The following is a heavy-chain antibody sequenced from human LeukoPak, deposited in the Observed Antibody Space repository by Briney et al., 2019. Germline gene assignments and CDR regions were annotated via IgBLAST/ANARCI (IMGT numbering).Heavy chain of an antibody. J-gene: IGHJ4*02. D-gene: IGHD3-16*02. CDR3: ARGRPYDYVWGSYLPFDF. Sequence: PGGSLRLSCAASGFTVSSNYMNWVRQAPGKGLEWVSIIYSGGSTYYADSVKGRFTISRDTTKNMLFLQMNSLRAEDTAVYYCARGRPYDYVWGSYLPFDFWGQGTLVTVSS. CDR1: GFTVSSNY. V-gene: IGHV3-53*01. CDR2: IYSGGST.